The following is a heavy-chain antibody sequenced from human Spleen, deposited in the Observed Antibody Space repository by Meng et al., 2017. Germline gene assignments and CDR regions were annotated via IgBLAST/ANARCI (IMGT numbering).Heavy chain of an antibody. D-gene: IGHD1-26*01. Sequence: GESLKISCAASGFTVTSNEMSWVRQAPGKGLVWVSRINTDGTTTTYADSVKGRFTISRDNAKNTLYLQMNSLRGEDTAVYYCARDVAGRGGYWGQGTLVTVSS. CDR2: INTDGTTT. CDR1: GFTVTSNE. CDR3: ARDVAGRGGY. V-gene: IGHV3-74*01. J-gene: IGHJ4*02.